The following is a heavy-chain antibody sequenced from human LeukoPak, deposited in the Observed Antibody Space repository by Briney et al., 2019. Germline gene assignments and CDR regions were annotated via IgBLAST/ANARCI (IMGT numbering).Heavy chain of an antibody. Sequence: SETLSLTCTVSAGSISSYYWSWIRQSQGRGLEGIGYIYNSGSTNYNPSLKSRVTISVDTSKNQFSLKLSSVTAADTAVYYCARGCRSWYPKQKYYFDYWGQGTLVTVSS. CDR2: IYNSGST. CDR1: AGSISSYY. J-gene: IGHJ4*02. D-gene: IGHD6-13*01. V-gene: IGHV4-59*12. CDR3: ARGCRSWYPKQKYYFDY.